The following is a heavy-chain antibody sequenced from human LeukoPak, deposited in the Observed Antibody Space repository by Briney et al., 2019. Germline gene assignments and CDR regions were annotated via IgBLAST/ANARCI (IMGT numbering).Heavy chain of an antibody. CDR3: ASAGLVYSSGWYLETPFDY. CDR1: GFTFSSYT. Sequence: GGSLRLSCAASGFTFSSYTMNWVRQAPGKGLEWVSSISGSSSYMYYADSVKGRFTISRDNAKNSLYLQMNSLRAEDTAVYYCASAGLVYSSGWYLETPFDYWGQGTLVTVSS. D-gene: IGHD6-13*01. CDR2: ISGSSSYM. J-gene: IGHJ4*02. V-gene: IGHV3-21*01.